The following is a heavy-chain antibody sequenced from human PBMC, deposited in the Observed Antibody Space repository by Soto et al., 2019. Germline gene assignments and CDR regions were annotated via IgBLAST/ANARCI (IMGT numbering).Heavy chain of an antibody. J-gene: IGHJ4*02. CDR2: IYWNGDK. CDR3: AHRPSGWFLFDY. V-gene: IGHV2-5*01. Sequence: QITLKESGPTLVKPTQTLTLTYTFSGFSLSTSGVGVCWIRQSPGKALQWLALIYWNGDKRYNPSLKTRLTITKDTSKNQVVLTLTNMDPVDTATYYGAHRPSGWFLFDYWGQGTLVTVSS. D-gene: IGHD6-19*01. CDR1: GFSLSTSGVG.